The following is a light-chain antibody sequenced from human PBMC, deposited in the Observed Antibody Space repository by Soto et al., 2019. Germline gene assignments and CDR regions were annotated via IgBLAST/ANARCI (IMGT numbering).Light chain of an antibody. CDR1: QSVSRR. CDR3: QQYNNWPRT. J-gene: IGKJ1*01. Sequence: EIVMTQSPATLSASPGERATLSCRASQSVSRRLAWYQQKPGKAPRLLIYGASTWASGIPARFSGSGSGTEFTLTISSLHSEDFAVYYCQQYNNWPRTFGQGTKVDIK. V-gene: IGKV3-15*01. CDR2: GAS.